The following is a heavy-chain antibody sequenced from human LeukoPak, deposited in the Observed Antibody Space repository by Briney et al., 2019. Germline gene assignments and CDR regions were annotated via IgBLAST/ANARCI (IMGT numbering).Heavy chain of an antibody. V-gene: IGHV3-30*02. CDR1: GFALNDFA. CDR2: IRRDGSHK. J-gene: IGHJ4*02. Sequence: GGSLRLSCAASGFALNDFAMYWVRQAPGEGLDWVALIRRDGSHKYYAHSIKGRFTISRDNSKNTLYLQMSSLRAEDTAVYYCAKSSIMFAAGRLGSIDFWGQGTLVTVSS. CDR3: AKSSIMFAAGRLGSIDF. D-gene: IGHD6-25*01.